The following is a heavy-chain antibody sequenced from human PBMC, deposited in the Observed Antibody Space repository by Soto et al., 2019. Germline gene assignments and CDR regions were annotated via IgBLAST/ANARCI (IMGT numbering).Heavy chain of an antibody. D-gene: IGHD3-16*02. CDR1: GFTFSSYA. V-gene: IGHV3-30-3*01. CDR2: ISYDGSNK. J-gene: IGHJ4*02. Sequence: GGSLRLSCAASGFTFSSYAMHWVRQAPGKGLEWVAVISYDGSNKYYADSVKGRFTISRDNSKNTLYLQMNSLRAEDTAVYYCASNPDETFGGVIAHFDYWGQGTLVTVSS. CDR3: ASNPDETFGGVIAHFDY.